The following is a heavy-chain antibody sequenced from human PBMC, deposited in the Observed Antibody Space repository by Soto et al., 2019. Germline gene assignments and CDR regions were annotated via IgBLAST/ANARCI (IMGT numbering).Heavy chain of an antibody. CDR1: GFIFNTYS. V-gene: IGHV3-21*01. Sequence: EMQLVESGGGLVKPGGSLRLSCAASGFIFNTYSMDWVRQAPGKGLEWVASISPSGSYMYYGDSLKGRFTVSRDNAKKSLYLQMDSLRADDTAIYYCARFGLVTFDCWGQGTLVTVSS. D-gene: IGHD3-3*01. J-gene: IGHJ4*02. CDR2: ISPSGSYM. CDR3: ARFGLVTFDC.